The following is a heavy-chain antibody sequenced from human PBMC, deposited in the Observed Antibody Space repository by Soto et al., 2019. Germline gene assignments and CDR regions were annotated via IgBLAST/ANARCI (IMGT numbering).Heavy chain of an antibody. J-gene: IGHJ4*02. Sequence: GGSLRLSCAASGFTFSDYYMSWIRQAPGKGLEWVSYISSSSSYTNYADSVKGRFTISRDNAKNSLYLQMNSLRAEDTAVYYCARGIACSGGSCYFDYWGQGTLVTVSS. V-gene: IGHV3-11*06. CDR3: ARGIACSGGSCYFDY. CDR2: ISSSSSYT. CDR1: GFTFSDYY. D-gene: IGHD2-15*01.